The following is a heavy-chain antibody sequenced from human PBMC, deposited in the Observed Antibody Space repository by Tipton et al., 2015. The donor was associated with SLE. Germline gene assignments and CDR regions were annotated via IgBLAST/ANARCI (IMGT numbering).Heavy chain of an antibody. J-gene: IGHJ3*02. V-gene: IGHV5-51*01. CDR2: IFPRDSGI. CDR1: GYRFTSYW. D-gene: IGHD6-19*01. Sequence: QLVQSGAEVKKPGESLKISCKGSGYRFTSYWIGWVRHMPGKGLEWMGVIFPRDSGIRYSPSFHGQVTISADKSISTAYLQWSSLKASDTAMYYCARQGGVGQWLEEDVFDSWGQGTMVTVSS. CDR3: ARQGGVGQWLEEDVFDS.